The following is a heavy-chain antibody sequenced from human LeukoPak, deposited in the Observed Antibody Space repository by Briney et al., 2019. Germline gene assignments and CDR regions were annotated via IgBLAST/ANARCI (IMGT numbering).Heavy chain of an antibody. V-gene: IGHV1-69*04. CDR3: ARVLPTYYYDSSGPSYFDY. CDR1: GGTFSSYA. J-gene: IGHJ4*02. D-gene: IGHD3-22*01. CDR2: IIPILGIA. Sequence: ASVKVSCKASGGTFSSYAISWVRQAPGQGLEWMGRIIPILGIANYAQKFQGRVTITADKSTSTAYMELSSLRSEDTAVYYCARVLPTYYYDSSGPSYFDYWGQGTLVTVSS.